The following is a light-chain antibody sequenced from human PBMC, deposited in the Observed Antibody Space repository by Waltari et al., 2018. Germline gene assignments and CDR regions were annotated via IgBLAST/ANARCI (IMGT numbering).Light chain of an antibody. CDR1: NNDVGGSDL. CDR3: CSYVGVTTVL. CDR2: EVH. Sequence: QSALTPPASVSGSPGQSITISCTGTNNDVGGSDLVSWYQQHPGKAPKLIIYEVHRRPSGVSNRFSGSKSGNTASLTISGLQAEDEAHYYCCSYVGVTTVLFGGGTTVAV. V-gene: IGLV2-23*01. J-gene: IGLJ2*01.